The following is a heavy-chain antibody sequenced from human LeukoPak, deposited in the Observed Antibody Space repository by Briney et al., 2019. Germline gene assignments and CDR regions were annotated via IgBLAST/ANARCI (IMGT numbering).Heavy chain of an antibody. V-gene: IGHV3-7*01. J-gene: IGHJ3*02. Sequence: PGGSLRLSCAASGFTFSSYEMNWVRQAPGKGLEWVANIKQGGSEKYYVDSVKGRFTISRDNAKNSLYLQMNSLRAEDTAVYYCAREDTAADAFDIWGQGTMVTVSS. CDR3: AREDTAADAFDI. CDR1: GFTFSSYE. D-gene: IGHD5-18*01. CDR2: IKQGGSEK.